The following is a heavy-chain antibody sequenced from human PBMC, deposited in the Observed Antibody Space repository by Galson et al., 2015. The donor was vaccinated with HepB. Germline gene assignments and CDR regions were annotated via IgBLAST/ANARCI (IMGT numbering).Heavy chain of an antibody. D-gene: IGHD3-22*01. CDR1: GFTFSSYS. V-gene: IGHV3-21*01. Sequence: SLRLSCAASGFTFSSYSMNWVRQAPGKGLEWVSSISSSSSYIYYADSVKGRFTISRDNAKNSLYLQMNSLRAEDTAVYYCARSSGYYPTHDAFDIWGQGTMVTVSS. J-gene: IGHJ3*02. CDR3: ARSSGYYPTHDAFDI. CDR2: ISSSSSYI.